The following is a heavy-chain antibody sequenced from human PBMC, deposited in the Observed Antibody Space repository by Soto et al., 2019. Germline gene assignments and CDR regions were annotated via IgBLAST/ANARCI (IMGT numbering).Heavy chain of an antibody. CDR3: AKEMTEYSSSWYPLLRAFDI. CDR2: ISYDGSNK. J-gene: IGHJ3*02. CDR1: GFTFSSYG. Sequence: GGSLRLSCAASGFTFSSYGMHWVRQAPGKGLEWVAVISYDGSNKYYADSVKGRFTISRDNSKNTLYLQMNSLRAEDTAVYYCAKEMTEYSSSWYPLLRAFDIWGQGTMVTVSS. D-gene: IGHD6-13*01. V-gene: IGHV3-30*18.